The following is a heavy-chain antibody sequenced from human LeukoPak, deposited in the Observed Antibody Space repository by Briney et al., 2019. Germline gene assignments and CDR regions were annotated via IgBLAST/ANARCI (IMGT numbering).Heavy chain of an antibody. CDR1: GFTFSSYS. V-gene: IGHV3-30*02. CDR2: TRYDEDNK. J-gene: IGHJ4*02. CDR3: ARDSGYYSARWMFDY. Sequence: GGSLRLSCAASGFTFSSYSLNWVRQAPGKGLEWVAFTRYDEDNKYYADSVKGRFTISRDNSKNTLYLQMNSLRAEDAAVYYCARDSGYYSARWMFDYWGQGTLVTVSS. D-gene: IGHD3-22*01.